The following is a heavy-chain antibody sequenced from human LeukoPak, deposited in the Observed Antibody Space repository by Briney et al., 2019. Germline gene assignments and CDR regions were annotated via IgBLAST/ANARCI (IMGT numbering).Heavy chain of an antibody. CDR1: GFTFSSYE. Sequence: QPGGSLRLTFAASGFTFSSYEMNWVRQAPGKGLEWVSYISSSGSTIYYADSVKGRFTISRDNSKNTLYLQMNSLRAEDTAVYYCARDWVLGSSGPFDYWGQGTLVTVSS. D-gene: IGHD3-22*01. V-gene: IGHV3-48*03. CDR3: ARDWVLGSSGPFDY. CDR2: ISSSGSTI. J-gene: IGHJ4*02.